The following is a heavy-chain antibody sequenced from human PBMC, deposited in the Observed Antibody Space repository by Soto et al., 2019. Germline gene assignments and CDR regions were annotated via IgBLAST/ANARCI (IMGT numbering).Heavy chain of an antibody. CDR2: INPDGTVK. V-gene: IGHV3-7*01. Sequence: EVQLVESGGGLVQAGGSLRLSCAASGFAFSNSWMSWVRQSPARGLEWVANINPDGTVKGYLDSVKGRVTVSRDNAKNSLYLQMNSLRAEDTALYYGALDFGDWGRGTLVTVSS. CDR1: GFAFSNSW. D-gene: IGHD1-1*01. J-gene: IGHJ4*02. CDR3: ALDFGD.